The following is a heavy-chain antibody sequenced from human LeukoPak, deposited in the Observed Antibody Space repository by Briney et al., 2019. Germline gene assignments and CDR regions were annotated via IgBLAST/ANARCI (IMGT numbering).Heavy chain of an antibody. V-gene: IGHV1-18*04. CDR3: ARVKPTVTTSVGAFDI. Sequence: ASVKVSCKASGYTFTSYGISWVRQAPGQGLEWMGWISAYNSNTNYAQKLQGRVTMTTDTSTSTAYMELRSLRSDDTAVYYCARVKPTVTTSVGAFDIWGQGTMVTVSS. D-gene: IGHD4-17*01. CDR1: GYTFTSYG. CDR2: ISAYNSNT. J-gene: IGHJ3*02.